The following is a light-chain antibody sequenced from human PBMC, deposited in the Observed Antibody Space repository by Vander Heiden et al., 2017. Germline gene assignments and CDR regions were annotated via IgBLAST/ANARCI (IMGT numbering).Light chain of an antibody. CDR2: DAS. CDR3: QQDNSYSWT. Sequence: DIQMTQSPSTLSASVGDRVTITCRASQSISSWLAWYQQKPGKAPKLLIYDASSLESGVPSRFSGSGSGTEFTLTISCLQPDDFATYYCQQDNSYSWTFGQGTKVEIK. CDR1: QSISSW. J-gene: IGKJ1*01. V-gene: IGKV1-5*01.